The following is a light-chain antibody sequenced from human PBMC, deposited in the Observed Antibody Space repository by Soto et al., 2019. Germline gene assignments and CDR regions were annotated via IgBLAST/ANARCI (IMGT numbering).Light chain of an antibody. CDR2: DAS. J-gene: IGKJ2*01. CDR1: QSVSSY. V-gene: IGKV3-11*01. CDR3: QQRSNWPPPYT. Sequence: EIVLTQSPATLSLSPGARATLSCRASQSVSSYLAWYQQKPGQAHRLLIYDASNRATGIPARFSGSGSGTDFTLTISSLEPEDFAVYYCQQRSNWPPPYTFGQGTKLEIK.